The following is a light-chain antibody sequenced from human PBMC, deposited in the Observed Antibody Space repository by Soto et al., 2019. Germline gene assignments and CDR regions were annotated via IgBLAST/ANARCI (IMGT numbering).Light chain of an antibody. J-gene: IGKJ1*01. CDR3: QQYNSSSPTWT. V-gene: IGKV1-5*03. Sequence: DIQMTQFPSTLSASVGDRVTITCRASQSISRWLAWYQQKPGKAPKVLIYKASSLESGVPSRFSGSGSGAEFTLTISSLQPDDIATYYCQQYNSSSPTWTFGQGTKVEIK. CDR1: QSISRW. CDR2: KAS.